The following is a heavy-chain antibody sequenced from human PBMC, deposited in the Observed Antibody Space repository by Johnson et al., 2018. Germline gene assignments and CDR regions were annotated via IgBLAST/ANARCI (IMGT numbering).Heavy chain of an antibody. D-gene: IGHD1-26*01. CDR3: AKDKVTGRTYSEPRGSYYYYYYRDV. CDR1: GFTFDDYA. V-gene: IGHV3-9*01. Sequence: VQLVESGGGLVQPGRSLRLSCAASGFTFDDYAMHWVRQAPGKGLEWVSGISWNSGTIAYADSVKGRFTISRDNAKNSLYLQMNSLRAEDTALYYCAKDKVTGRTYSEPRGSYYYYYYRDVWGKGTTVTVSS. J-gene: IGHJ6*03. CDR2: ISWNSGTI.